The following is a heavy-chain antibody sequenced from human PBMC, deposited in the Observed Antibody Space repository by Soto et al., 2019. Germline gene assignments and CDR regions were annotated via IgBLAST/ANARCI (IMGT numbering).Heavy chain of an antibody. V-gene: IGHV3-30*18. J-gene: IGHJ6*02. CDR1: GFTFSSYG. D-gene: IGHD3-3*01. Sequence: QVQLVESGGGVVQPGRSLRLSCAASGFTFSSYGMHWVRQAPGKGLEWVAVISYDGSNKYYADSVKGRFTISRDNSKNTLYLQRSSMRAEDTAVYYCSNAMRFLEWLWGSSSCYGMDVWGQRTTVTVSS. CDR2: ISYDGSNK. CDR3: SNAMRFLEWLWGSSSCYGMDV.